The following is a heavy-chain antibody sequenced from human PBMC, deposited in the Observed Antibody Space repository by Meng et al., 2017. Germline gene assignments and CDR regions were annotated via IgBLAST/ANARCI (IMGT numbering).Heavy chain of an antibody. CDR1: GYTFTSYG. Sequence: ASVKVSCKASGYTFTSYGISWVRQAPGQGLEWVGWISAYNGNTNYAQKSQGRVTMTTDTSTSTAYMELRSLRSDDTAVYYCARVTSDYYDSSGYAGYWGQGTLVTVSS. CDR3: ARVTSDYYDSSGYAGY. V-gene: IGHV1-18*01. D-gene: IGHD3-22*01. CDR2: ISAYNGNT. J-gene: IGHJ4*02.